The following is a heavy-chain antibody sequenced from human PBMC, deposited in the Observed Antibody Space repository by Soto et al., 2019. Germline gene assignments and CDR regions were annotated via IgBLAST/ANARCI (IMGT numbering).Heavy chain of an antibody. V-gene: IGHV3-30*19. CDR3: ARDPALRFLEWFFDY. D-gene: IGHD3-3*01. CDR2: IWYDGSNK. CDR1: GFTFSSYG. Sequence: GGSLRLSCAASGFTFSSYGMHWVRQAPGKGLEWVAVIWYDGSNKYYADSVKGRFTISRDNSKNTLYLQMNSLRAEDTAVYYCARDPALRFLEWFFDYWGQGTLVTVSS. J-gene: IGHJ4*02.